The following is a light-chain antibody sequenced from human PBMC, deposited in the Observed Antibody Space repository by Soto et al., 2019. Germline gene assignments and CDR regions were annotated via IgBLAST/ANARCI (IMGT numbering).Light chain of an antibody. J-gene: IGKJ4*01. V-gene: IGKV1-33*01. CDR3: QQYDNFPQT. Sequence: DIPMTQSPSSLSASVGDRVTITCQASQDISNSLNWYQQKPGKAPKLLIYDASNLETGVPSRFSGSGSGTDFSFTISSLQPEDIATYYCQQYDNFPQTFGGGTKVEIK. CDR2: DAS. CDR1: QDISNS.